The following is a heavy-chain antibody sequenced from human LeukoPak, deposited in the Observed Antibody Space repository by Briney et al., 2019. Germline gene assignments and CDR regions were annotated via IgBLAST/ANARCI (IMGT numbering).Heavy chain of an antibody. CDR1: GYTFTSYG. J-gene: IGHJ3*02. D-gene: IGHD4-23*01. Sequence: ASVKVSCKASGYTFTSYGISWVRQAPGQGLEWMGWISAYNGDTNYAQKLQGRVTMTTDTSTSTAYMELRSLRSEDTAVYYCARETDYGGNSGLLIWGQGTMVTVSS. CDR3: ARETDYGGNSGLLI. V-gene: IGHV1-18*01. CDR2: ISAYNGDT.